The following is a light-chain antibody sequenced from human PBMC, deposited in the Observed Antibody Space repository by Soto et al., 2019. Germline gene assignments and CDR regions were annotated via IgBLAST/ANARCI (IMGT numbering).Light chain of an antibody. CDR3: QSYDSTLSARYV. CDR1: SSNIGAGYD. V-gene: IGLV1-40*01. J-gene: IGLJ1*01. Sequence: QSVLTQPPSVFGAPGQRVTISCTGSSSNIGAGYDVHWYQQRPGTAPKLLIFGNINRPSGVPDRFSGSNSGTSASLAITGLQAGDEGDYYCQSYDSTLSARYVFGTGTKLTVI. CDR2: GNI.